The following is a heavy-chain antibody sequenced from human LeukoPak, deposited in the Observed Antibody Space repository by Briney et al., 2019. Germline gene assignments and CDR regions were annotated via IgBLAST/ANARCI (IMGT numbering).Heavy chain of an antibody. CDR3: AKAMESSGSYYACFDS. V-gene: IGHV1-46*01. CDR1: GYTFTTYY. CDR2: INPSGGST. J-gene: IGHJ4*02. Sequence: ASVKVSCKASGYTFTTYYIHWVRQAPGQGLEWMGIINPSGGSTRYAQKFQGRVTMTRDTSTSTVYMEVSSLRSEDTAVYYCAKAMESSGSYYACFDSWGQGTLVTVSS. D-gene: IGHD1-26*01.